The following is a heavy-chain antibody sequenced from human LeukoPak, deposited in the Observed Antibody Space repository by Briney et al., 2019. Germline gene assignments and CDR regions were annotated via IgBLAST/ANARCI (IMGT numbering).Heavy chain of an antibody. CDR2: ISGSGGST. Sequence: GGSLRLSCAASGFTFSSYAMSWVRQAPGKGPEWVSAISGSGGSTYYADSVKGRFTISRDNSKNTLYLQMNSLRAEDTAVYYCAKELGGSGWYGDHDAFDIWGQGTMVTVSS. J-gene: IGHJ3*02. V-gene: IGHV3-23*01. CDR3: AKELGGSGWYGDHDAFDI. CDR1: GFTFSSYA. D-gene: IGHD6-19*01.